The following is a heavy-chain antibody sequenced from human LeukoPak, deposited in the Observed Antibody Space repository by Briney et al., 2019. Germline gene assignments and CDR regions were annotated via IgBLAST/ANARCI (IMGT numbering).Heavy chain of an antibody. J-gene: IGHJ2*01. Sequence: GASVKVSCKASGYTFTSYAMHWVRQAPGQGLEWMGCIYGSNAATRQSQKFQGRLTISRDTSAATGYMELNSLRSEDTAVYFCARGDWRSYCDLWGRGTLVTVSS. V-gene: IGHV1-3*01. CDR1: GYTFTSYA. D-gene: IGHD2-21*01. CDR2: IYGSNAAT. CDR3: ARGDWRSYCDL.